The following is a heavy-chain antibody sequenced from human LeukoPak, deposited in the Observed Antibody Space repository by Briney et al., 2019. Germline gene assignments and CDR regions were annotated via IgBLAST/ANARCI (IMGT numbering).Heavy chain of an antibody. CDR2: IIPILGIA. CDR3: ARSDCSGGSCLNDAFDI. V-gene: IGHV1-69*04. J-gene: IGHJ3*02. CDR1: GGIFSSYA. D-gene: IGHD2-15*01. Sequence: ASVKVSCKASGGIFSSYAISWVRQAPGQGLEWMGRIIPILGIANYAQKFQGRVTITADKSTSTAYMELSSLRSEDTAVYYCARSDCSGGSCLNDAFDIWGQGTMVTVSS.